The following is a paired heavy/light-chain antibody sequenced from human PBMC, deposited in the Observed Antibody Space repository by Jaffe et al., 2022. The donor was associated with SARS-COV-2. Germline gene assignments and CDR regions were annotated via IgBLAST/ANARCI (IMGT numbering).Heavy chain of an antibody. D-gene: IGHD6-19*01. CDR2: IFSNDEK. V-gene: IGHV2-26*01. J-gene: IGHJ5*02. Sequence: QVTLKESGPVLVKPTETLTLTCTVSGFSLSNARMDVSWIRQPPGKALEWLGDIFSNDEKSYSTSLKSRLTISKDTSKSQVVLIMTNMDPVDTGTYYCARSQSSGSYDWLDPWGQGTLVTVSS. CDR3: ARSQSSGSYDWLDP. CDR1: GFSLSNARMD.
Light chain of an antibody. CDR2: GNN. Sequence: QSVLTQPPSVSGAPGQRVTISCTGGSSNIGAGYDVHWYQQLPGTAPKLLIYGNNNRPSGVPDRFSGSKSGTSASLAITGLQAEDEADYYCQSYDNSLSGVLFGGGTKLTVL. CDR3: QSYDNSLSGVL. V-gene: IGLV1-40*01. CDR1: SSNIGAGYD. J-gene: IGLJ2*01.